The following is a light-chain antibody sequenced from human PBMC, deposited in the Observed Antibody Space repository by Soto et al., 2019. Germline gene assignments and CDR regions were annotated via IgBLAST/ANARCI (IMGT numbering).Light chain of an antibody. CDR3: YQYDNSQFT. J-gene: IGKJ2*01. V-gene: IGKV1-33*01. Sequence: IQMTQSPSSLSASVGDRVTITCQASRGIEDCLTWYQQKPGKAPNLLIYDASNLETGVPLRFSGSRSATHYTLTISSLQHEDIGTYYCYQYDNSQFTFGRGTKLEIK. CDR1: RGIEDC. CDR2: DAS.